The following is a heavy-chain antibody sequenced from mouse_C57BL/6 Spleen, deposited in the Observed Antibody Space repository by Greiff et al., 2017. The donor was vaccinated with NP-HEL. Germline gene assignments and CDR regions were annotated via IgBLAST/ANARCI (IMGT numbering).Heavy chain of an antibody. J-gene: IGHJ1*03. V-gene: IGHV2-2*01. D-gene: IGHD1-1*01. Sequence: VKLMESGPGLVQPSQSLSITCTVSGFSLTSYGVHWVRQSPGKGLEWLGVIWSGGSTDYNAAFISRLSISKDNSKSQVFFKMNSLQADDTAIYYCAGYYYGSSYEYFDVWGTGTTVTVSS. CDR2: IWSGGST. CDR1: GFSLTSYG. CDR3: AGYYYGSSYEYFDV.